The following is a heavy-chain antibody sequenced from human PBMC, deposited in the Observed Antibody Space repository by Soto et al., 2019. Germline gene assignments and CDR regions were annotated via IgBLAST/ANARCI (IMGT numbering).Heavy chain of an antibody. J-gene: IGHJ6*02. CDR2: IIPIFGTA. Sequence: SVKVSCKASGGTFSSYAISWVRQAPGQGLEWMGGIIPIFGTANYAQKFQGRVTITADESTSTAYMGLSSLRSKDTAVYYCARQPAYSNYYYYGMDVWGQGTTVTVSS. CDR3: ARQPAYSNYYYYGMDV. V-gene: IGHV1-69*13. CDR1: GGTFSSYA. D-gene: IGHD4-4*01.